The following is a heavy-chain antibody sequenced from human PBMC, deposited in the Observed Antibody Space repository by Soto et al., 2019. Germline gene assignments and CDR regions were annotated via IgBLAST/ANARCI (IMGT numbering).Heavy chain of an antibody. D-gene: IGHD5-18*01. CDR1: GGSISSGGYC. CDR2: VCYSGST. J-gene: IGHJ3*02. Sequence: QVQLHESGPGLVRPSQTLSLTCTVSGGSISSGGYCWSWIRQHPGKGLEWIGYVCYSGSTSYDPSLKSRVIISVDTSKNQFSLKLNTVIAADTAVFYCGRDRGYSHGDDAFDIRGQWTMVTVPS. CDR3: GRDRGYSHGDDAFDI. V-gene: IGHV4-31*03.